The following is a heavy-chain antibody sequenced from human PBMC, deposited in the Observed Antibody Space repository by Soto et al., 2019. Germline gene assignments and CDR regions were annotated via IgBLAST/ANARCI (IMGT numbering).Heavy chain of an antibody. CDR1: GFTFSSYG. V-gene: IGHV3-30*18. CDR3: AKGPFPIVVVNAIDI. J-gene: IGHJ3*02. D-gene: IGHD2-21*01. CDR2: ISYDGSNK. Sequence: QVQLVESGGGVVQPGRSLRLSCAASGFTFSSYGMHWVRQAPGKGLEWVAVISYDGSNKYYADSVKGRFTISRDNSKNTLYLQMNSLRAEDTAVYYCAKGPFPIVVVNAIDIWGQGTMVTVSS.